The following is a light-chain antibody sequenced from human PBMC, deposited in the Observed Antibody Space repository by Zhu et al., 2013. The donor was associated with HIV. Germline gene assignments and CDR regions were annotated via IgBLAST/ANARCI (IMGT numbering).Light chain of an antibody. V-gene: IGKV1-5*03. Sequence: DIQMTQSPSTLSASVGDRVTITCRASQSISSWLAWYQQKPGKAPKTLINRASNLESGVPSRFSGSGSGTDFTLTISSLQPDDFATYYCQQYNSYSPSFTFGPGTKVDIK. CDR3: QQYNSYSPSFT. CDR1: QSISSW. J-gene: IGKJ3*01. CDR2: RAS.